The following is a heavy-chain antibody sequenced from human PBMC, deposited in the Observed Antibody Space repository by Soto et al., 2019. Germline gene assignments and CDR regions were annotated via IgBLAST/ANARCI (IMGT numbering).Heavy chain of an antibody. D-gene: IGHD6-13*01. CDR1: GGSFSGYY. CDR2: INHSGST. J-gene: IGHJ5*02. Sequence: SETLSLTCAVYGGSFSGYYWSWIRQPPGKGLEWIGEINHSGSTNYNPSLKSRVTISVDTSKNQFSLKLSSVTAADTAVYYCASNSLGYSSSWYASDWFDPWGQGTLVTVS. CDR3: ASNSLGYSSSWYASDWFDP. V-gene: IGHV4-34*01.